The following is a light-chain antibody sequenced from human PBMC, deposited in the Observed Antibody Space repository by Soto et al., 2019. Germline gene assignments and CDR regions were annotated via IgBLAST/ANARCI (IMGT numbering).Light chain of an antibody. CDR2: DAS. J-gene: IGKJ1*01. Sequence: DIPMTQSPSTLSASVGDTVTITCLASQTISGWLAWYQQRPGKAPNLLIFDASTLESGVPSRFSGSGSGTTFTLTISSLQSDDFATYYCLQYNGYYRTFGQGTKVEIK. V-gene: IGKV1-5*01. CDR1: QTISGW. CDR3: LQYNGYYRT.